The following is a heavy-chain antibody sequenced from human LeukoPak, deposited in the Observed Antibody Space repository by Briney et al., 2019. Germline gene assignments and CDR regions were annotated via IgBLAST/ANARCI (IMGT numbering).Heavy chain of an antibody. J-gene: IGHJ4*02. Sequence: SETLSLTCTVSGGSISSYYWSWTRQPPGKGLEWIGYIYYSGSTNYNPSLKSRVTISVDTSKNQFSLKLSSVTAADTAVYYCARGKKIVELNYWGQGTLVTVSS. V-gene: IGHV4-59*01. CDR1: GGSISSYY. CDR3: ARGKKIVELNY. D-gene: IGHD3-22*01. CDR2: IYYSGST.